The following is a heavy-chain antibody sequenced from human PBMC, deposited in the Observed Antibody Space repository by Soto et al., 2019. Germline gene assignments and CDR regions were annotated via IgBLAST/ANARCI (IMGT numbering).Heavy chain of an antibody. CDR2: IIPIFGTA. J-gene: IGHJ6*02. V-gene: IGHV1-69*13. CDR3: AKVRYSSPLGYYYGMDV. D-gene: IGHD6-19*01. CDR1: RVAFSKFI. Sequence: SVKVSCKASRVAFSKFIVTWVRQAPGLGLEWVGGIIPIFGTANYAQKFQGRVTITAGESTSTSYMEVNNLRSEDTAVYYCAKVRYSSPLGYYYGMDVWGQGTTVTVSS.